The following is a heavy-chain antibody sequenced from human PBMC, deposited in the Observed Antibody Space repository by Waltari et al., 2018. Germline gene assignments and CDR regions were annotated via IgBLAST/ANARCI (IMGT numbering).Heavy chain of an antibody. CDR2: ISYNGRNI. V-gene: IGHV3-30*04. D-gene: IGHD3-22*01. J-gene: IGHJ6*02. CDR3: ARDYCDRTNCHGMDV. CDR1: EFPFSSYA. Sequence: QVQLVESGGGVVQPGRSLRLSCDAFEFPFSSYAIHWVRQAPGKGLEWVAVISYNGRNIYYVDSVKGRFTISRDNSKKTLYMQMNSLRAEDTAVYYCARDYCDRTNCHGMDVWGQGTTVTVSS.